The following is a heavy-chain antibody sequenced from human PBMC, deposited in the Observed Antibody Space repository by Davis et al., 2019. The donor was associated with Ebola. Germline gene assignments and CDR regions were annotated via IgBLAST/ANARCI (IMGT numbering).Heavy chain of an antibody. V-gene: IGHV3-23*01. CDR1: GVTFSNYD. Sequence: GESLKISCAASGVTFSNYDMSWVRQVPGKGLEWVSTISASEGHTHYSDSVKGRFTISRDNSKDTLYLQMNSLRAEDTATYYCARYCHYPDCSYFDCWGQGTMVAVSS. J-gene: IGHJ4*02. D-gene: IGHD2-15*01. CDR2: ISASEGHT. CDR3: ARYCHYPDCSYFDC.